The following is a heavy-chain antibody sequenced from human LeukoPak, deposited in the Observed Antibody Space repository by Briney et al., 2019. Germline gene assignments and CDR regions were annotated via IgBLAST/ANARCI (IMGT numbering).Heavy chain of an antibody. Sequence: PGRSRRLSCAASGFTFDDYAMHWVRQAPGKGLEWVSGISWNSGSIGYADSVKGRFTISRDNAKNSLYLQRNSLRAEDMALYYCAKGSSASIAVAGTPQPVDYWGQGTLVTVSS. CDR2: ISWNSGSI. CDR3: AKGSSASIAVAGTPQPVDY. V-gene: IGHV3-9*03. J-gene: IGHJ4*02. CDR1: GFTFDDYA. D-gene: IGHD6-19*01.